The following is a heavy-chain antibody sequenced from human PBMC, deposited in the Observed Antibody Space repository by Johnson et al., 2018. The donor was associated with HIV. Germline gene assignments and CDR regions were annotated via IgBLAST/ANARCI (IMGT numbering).Heavy chain of an antibody. D-gene: IGHD2-15*01. Sequence: QVQLVESGGGVVQPGRSLRLSCAASGFTFSSYGMHWVRQAPGKGLEWVAVIWYDGTNKYYADSVKGRFTISRDNTKNTLYLQMNSLRAEDTAVYYCAKIMSKWSVDDDAFDVWGQGTMVTVSS. J-gene: IGHJ3*01. CDR1: GFTFSSYG. V-gene: IGHV3-33*06. CDR2: IWYDGTNK. CDR3: AKIMSKWSVDDDAFDV.